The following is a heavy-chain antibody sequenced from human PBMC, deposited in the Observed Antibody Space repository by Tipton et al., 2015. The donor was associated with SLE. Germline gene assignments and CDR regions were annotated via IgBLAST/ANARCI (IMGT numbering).Heavy chain of an antibody. CDR1: GYSISSGYY. CDR2: IYHSGST. D-gene: IGHD6-19*01. Sequence: TLSLTCTVSGYSISSGYYWGWIRQPPGKGLEWIGSIYHSGSTYYNPSLKSQVTISVDTSKNQFSLKLSSVTAADTAVYYCARVSSGYSSGWYGGYWGQGTLVTVSS. CDR3: ARVSSGYSSGWYGGY. V-gene: IGHV4-38-2*02. J-gene: IGHJ4*02.